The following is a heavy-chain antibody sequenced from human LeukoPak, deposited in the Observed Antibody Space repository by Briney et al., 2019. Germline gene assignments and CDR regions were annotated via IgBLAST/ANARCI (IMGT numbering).Heavy chain of an antibody. D-gene: IGHD1-1*01. CDR3: ARGTTDDY. V-gene: IGHV1-46*01. CDR2: INPSGGST. CDR1: GYTFTSYY. Sequence: ASVKVSCKASGYTFTSYYIDWVLQAPGQGLEWMGVINPSGGSTRYAQKLQGRVTMTGDPSTRTVYMELSSLTSDDTAVYYCARGTTDDYWGQGTPATVSP. J-gene: IGHJ4*02.